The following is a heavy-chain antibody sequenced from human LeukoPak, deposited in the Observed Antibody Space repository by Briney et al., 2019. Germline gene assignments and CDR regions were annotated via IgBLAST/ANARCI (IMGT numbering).Heavy chain of an antibody. D-gene: IGHD5-12*01. CDR1: GSTFSDYQ. Sequence: PGGSLRLSCAASGSTFSDYQMGWVRQAPGKGLEWVANTRQDGSEKYYADSVKGRFTISRDNAKNSLDLQMNSLRAEDTAVYYCAKGRYSGTLKNSYFDYWGQGILVPSPQ. CDR3: AKGRYSGTLKNSYFDY. V-gene: IGHV3-7*01. J-gene: IGHJ4*02. CDR2: TRQDGSEK.